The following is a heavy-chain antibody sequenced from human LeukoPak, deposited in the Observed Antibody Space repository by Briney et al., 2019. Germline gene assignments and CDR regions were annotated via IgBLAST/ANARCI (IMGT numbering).Heavy chain of an antibody. D-gene: IGHD5-12*01. CDR2: IHHSGST. Sequence: SETLSLTCTVSGGSISSYYWNWIRQPPGKGLEWIGEIHHSGSTNYNPSLKSRVTISVDTSENQFSLKLTSMTAEDTAVYYCARVKEASAFDIWGQGTMVTVSS. CDR1: GGSISSYY. CDR3: ARVKEASAFDI. V-gene: IGHV4-34*01. J-gene: IGHJ3*02.